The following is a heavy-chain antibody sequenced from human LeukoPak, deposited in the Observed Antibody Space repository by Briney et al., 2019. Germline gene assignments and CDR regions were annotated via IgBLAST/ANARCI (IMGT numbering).Heavy chain of an antibody. Sequence: ASVKVSCKASGYTFTSYGISWVRQAPGQGLEWMGWISAYNGNTNYAQKLQGRVTMTTDTSTGTAYMELRSLRSDDTAVYYCARKVRYSSGWYYFDYWGQGTLVTVSS. CDR2: ISAYNGNT. CDR1: GYTFTSYG. D-gene: IGHD6-19*01. CDR3: ARKVRYSSGWYYFDY. V-gene: IGHV1-18*01. J-gene: IGHJ4*02.